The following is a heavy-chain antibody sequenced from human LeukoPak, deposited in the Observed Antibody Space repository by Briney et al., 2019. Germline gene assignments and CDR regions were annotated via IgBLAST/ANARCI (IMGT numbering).Heavy chain of an antibody. CDR2: FDPEDGET. Sequence: GASVKVSCKASGDTFTSYYMHWVRQAPGKGLEWMGGFDPEDGETIYAQKFQGRVTMTEDTSSDTAYMELSSLRSEDTAVYYCATGLWYFDLWGRGTLVTVSS. CDR3: ATGLWYFDL. J-gene: IGHJ2*01. CDR1: GDTFTSYY. V-gene: IGHV1-24*01.